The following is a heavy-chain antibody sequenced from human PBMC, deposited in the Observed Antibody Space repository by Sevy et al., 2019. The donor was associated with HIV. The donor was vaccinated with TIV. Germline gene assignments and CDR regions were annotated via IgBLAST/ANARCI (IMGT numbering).Heavy chain of an antibody. Sequence: ASVKVSCKATGGTFRTYGISWVRQAPGQGLEWMGGIIPILGTVNYAQTFQGRVTITADESTKTAYMELSSLRSEDTAGYYCARGGGNGWYYFDYWGQETLVTVSS. V-gene: IGHV1-69*01. J-gene: IGHJ4*02. CDR1: GGTFRTYG. CDR2: IIPILGTV. D-gene: IGHD6-19*01. CDR3: ARGGGNGWYYFDY.